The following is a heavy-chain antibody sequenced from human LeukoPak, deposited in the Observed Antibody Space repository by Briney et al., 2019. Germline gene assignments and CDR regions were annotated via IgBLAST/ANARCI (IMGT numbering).Heavy chain of an antibody. D-gene: IGHD1-1*01. CDR3: AKDRWTEVDAFDI. Sequence: PGGSLRLSCAASGFTFSSYAMSWVRQAPGKGLEWVSAFCGSGGSTYYADSVKGRFTISRDNSKNTLYLQMNSLRAEDTAVYYCAKDRWTEVDAFDIWGQGTMVTVSS. V-gene: IGHV3-23*01. CDR2: FCGSGGST. CDR1: GFTFSSYA. J-gene: IGHJ3*02.